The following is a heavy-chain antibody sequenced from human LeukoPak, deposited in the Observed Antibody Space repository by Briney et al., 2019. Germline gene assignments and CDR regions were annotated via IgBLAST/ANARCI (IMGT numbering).Heavy chain of an antibody. CDR2: TSAYNGNT. CDR3: ARLLSSGYYEDY. CDR1: GYTFTSYG. J-gene: IGHJ4*02. Sequence: ASVKVSCKASGYTFTSYGISWVRQAPGQGLEWMGWTSAYNGNTNYAQKLQGRVTMTTDTSTSTAYMELRSLRSDDTAVYYCARLLSSGYYEDYWGQGTLVTVSS. V-gene: IGHV1-18*01. D-gene: IGHD3-22*01.